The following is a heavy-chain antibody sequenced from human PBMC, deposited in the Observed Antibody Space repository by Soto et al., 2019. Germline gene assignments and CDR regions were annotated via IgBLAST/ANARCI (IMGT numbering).Heavy chain of an antibody. CDR3: AKVSRPSRISTPDFDY. CDR1: GCSVSTSH. V-gene: IGHV3-66*02. Sequence: PGVSLRLSCAAAGCSVSTSHISWVRQAPGKGLEWVSVIYSGGATHYAVSVKGRLIISRDKTKNTVDLQMNSLQAEDTAVYYCAKVSRPSRISTPDFDYWGQGTLVTVSS. CDR2: IYSGGAT. D-gene: IGHD6-6*01. J-gene: IGHJ4*02.